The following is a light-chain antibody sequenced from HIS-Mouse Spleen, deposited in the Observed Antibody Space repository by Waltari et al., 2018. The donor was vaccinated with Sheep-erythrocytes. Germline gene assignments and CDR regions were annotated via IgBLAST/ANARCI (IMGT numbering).Light chain of an antibody. CDR1: SSNIGSNY. CDR3: AAWDDSLSGNWV. J-gene: IGLJ3*02. Sequence: QSVLTQPPSASGTPGQRVTISCSGSSSNIGSNYVYWYQQLPGTAPKLLIYRNNQRPSGVPDRCDGSKAGTSAALAISGLRAEDEADYYCAAWDDSLSGNWVFGGGTKLTVL. CDR2: RNN. V-gene: IGLV1-47*01.